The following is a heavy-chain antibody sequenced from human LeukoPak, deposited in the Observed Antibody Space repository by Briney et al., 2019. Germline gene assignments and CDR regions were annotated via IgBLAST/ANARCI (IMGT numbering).Heavy chain of an antibody. CDR1: GFTFSSYA. V-gene: IGHV3-23*01. CDR3: TKDCDPYDSSGYFDY. Sequence: GGSLRLSCAASGFTFSSYAMSWVRQAPGKGLEWVSAISGSGGSTYYADSVKGRFTISRDNSKNTLYLQMNSLRAEDTAVYYCTKDCDPYDSSGYFDYWGQGTLVTVSS. J-gene: IGHJ4*02. D-gene: IGHD3-22*01. CDR2: ISGSGGST.